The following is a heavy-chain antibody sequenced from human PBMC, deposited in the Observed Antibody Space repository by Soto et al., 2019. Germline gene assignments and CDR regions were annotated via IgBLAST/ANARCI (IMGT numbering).Heavy chain of an antibody. V-gene: IGHV4-39*01. D-gene: IGHD2-21*02. CDR1: GGSISSGGYY. CDR2: VGRSGNT. J-gene: IGHJ4*02. Sequence: SETLSLTCTVSGGSISSGGYYWSWIRQHPGKGLEWIGCVGRSGNTYYTPSLKSRVTMSVDTSKIQFSLNLASVTAADTAVYFCARLQRSCSGGDCSYFDYWGQGALVTVSS. CDR3: ARLQRSCSGGDCSYFDY.